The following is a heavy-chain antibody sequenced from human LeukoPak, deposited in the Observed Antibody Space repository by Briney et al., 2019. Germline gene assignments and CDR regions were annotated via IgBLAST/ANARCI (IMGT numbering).Heavy chain of an antibody. CDR1: GFTFDDYS. CDR3: ARVWDWGSGNYFDY. D-gene: IGHD7-27*01. J-gene: IGHJ4*02. Sequence: GGSLRLSCAASGFTFDDYSMSWVRQAPGKGLDWVSGINWNSGSTGYADSVKGRFTTSRDNAKNSLYLQMNSLRAEDTALYYCARVWDWGSGNYFDYWGQGTLVTVSS. CDR2: INWNSGST. V-gene: IGHV3-20*04.